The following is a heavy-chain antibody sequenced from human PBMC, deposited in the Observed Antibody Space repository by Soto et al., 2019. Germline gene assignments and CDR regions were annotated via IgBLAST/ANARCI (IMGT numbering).Heavy chain of an antibody. V-gene: IGHV4-30-2*05. D-gene: IGHD3-3*01. CDR3: ARDKRITIFGVVIEGDPTDYYGMDV. CDR2: IYHSGST. Sequence: SETLSLTCAVSGGSISSGGYSWSWIRQPPGKGPEWIGYIYHSGSTYYNPSLKSRVTISVDTSKNQFSLKLSSVTAADTAVYYCARDKRITIFGVVIEGDPTDYYGMDVWGQGTTVTVSS. CDR1: GGSISSGGYS. J-gene: IGHJ6*02.